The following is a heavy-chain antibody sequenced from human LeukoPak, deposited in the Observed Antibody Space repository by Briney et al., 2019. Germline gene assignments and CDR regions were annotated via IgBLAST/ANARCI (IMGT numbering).Heavy chain of an antibody. J-gene: IGHJ5*02. CDR1: GASISSYY. CDR2: IYYSGST. CDR3: AIIAGNWFDP. V-gene: IGHV4-59*01. D-gene: IGHD6-13*01. Sequence: SETLSLTCSVSGASISSYYWSWIRQPPGKGLEWIGYIYYSGSTNYNPSLKSRVTISVDTSKNQFSLKLSSVTAADTAVYYCAIIAGNWFDPWGQGTLVTVSS.